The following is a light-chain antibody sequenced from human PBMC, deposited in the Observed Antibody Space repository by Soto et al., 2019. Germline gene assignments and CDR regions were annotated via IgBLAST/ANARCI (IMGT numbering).Light chain of an antibody. CDR1: QGISSY. J-gene: IGKJ5*01. CDR3: QLLISYLFT. V-gene: IGKV1-9*01. Sequence: DIQLTQSPSFLSASVGDRVTITCRASQGISSYLDSYQQKPGKAPKLMIYAASSMQSGGPSRFSSSGSETEFTLTISCLQPEDFATYYGQLLISYLFTFGQGTRREIK. CDR2: AAS.